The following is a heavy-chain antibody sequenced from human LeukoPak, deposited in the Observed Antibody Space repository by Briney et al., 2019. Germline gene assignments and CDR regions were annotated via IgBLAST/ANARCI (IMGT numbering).Heavy chain of an antibody. CDR3: AKGYCSSTSCQIRGDAFDI. CDR1: GFTFSSYG. D-gene: IGHD2-2*01. Sequence: GRSLRLSCAASGFTFSSYGMHWVRQAPGKGLEWVAVTSYDGSNKYYADSVKGRFTISRDNSKNTLYLQMNSLRAEDTAVYYCAKGYCSSTSCQIRGDAFDIWGQGTMVTVSS. CDR2: TSYDGSNK. V-gene: IGHV3-30*18. J-gene: IGHJ3*02.